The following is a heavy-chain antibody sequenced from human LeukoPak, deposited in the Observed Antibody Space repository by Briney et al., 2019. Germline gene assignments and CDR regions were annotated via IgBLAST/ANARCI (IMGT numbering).Heavy chain of an antibody. J-gene: IGHJ3*02. D-gene: IGHD3-10*01. CDR3: ARETYYYGSGSYYLDAFDI. V-gene: IGHV4-61*02. Sequence: SETLSLTCTVSGGSISSGSYYWSWIRQPAGKGLEWIGRIYTSGSTNYNPSLKSRVTISVDTSKSQFSLKLSSVTAADTAVYYCARETYYYGSGSYYLDAFDIWGQGTMVTVSS. CDR1: GGSISSGSYY. CDR2: IYTSGST.